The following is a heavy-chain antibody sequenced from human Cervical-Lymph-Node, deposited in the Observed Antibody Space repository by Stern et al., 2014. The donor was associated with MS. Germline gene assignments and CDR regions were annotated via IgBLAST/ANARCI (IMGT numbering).Heavy chain of an antibody. CDR2: AWYDGSTA. CDR3: ARGHIPYAYNYLFDY. D-gene: IGHD5-24*01. CDR1: GFTFSSYG. J-gene: IGHJ4*02. Sequence: QLVQSGGGVVQPGTSLRLSCAASGFTFSSYGMHWVRQAPGKGLEWVALAWYDGSTAYYTNSVKGRFAISRDNSKNTLSLQMNSLTAEDTAVYYCARGHIPYAYNYLFDYWGQGTLVTVSS. V-gene: IGHV3-33*01.